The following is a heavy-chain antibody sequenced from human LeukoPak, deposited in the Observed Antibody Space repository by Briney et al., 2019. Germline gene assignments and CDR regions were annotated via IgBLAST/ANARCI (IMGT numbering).Heavy chain of an antibody. J-gene: IGHJ3*02. CDR1: GGSITSGGYY. CDR3: ARGNPYDILTGYYFAFDI. CDR2: IYYSGST. V-gene: IGHV4-31*03. D-gene: IGHD3-9*01. Sequence: SQTLSLTCPVSGGSITSGGYYWSWIRQHPGKGLQSIGYIYYSGSTYYNPSLKTRAPISVDTSKNKFSLKVSSVTAADTAVYYCARGNPYDILTGYYFAFDIWGQGTMVTVSS.